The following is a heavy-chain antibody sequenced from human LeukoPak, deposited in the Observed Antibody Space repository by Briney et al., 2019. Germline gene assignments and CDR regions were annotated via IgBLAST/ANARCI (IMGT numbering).Heavy chain of an antibody. J-gene: IGHJ5*02. CDR3: ATVKYDYGDPVGWFDP. V-gene: IGHV3-23*01. D-gene: IGHD4-17*01. CDR1: GFPFSASA. CDR2: ILSTGTT. Sequence: GRSLRLSCAASGFPFSASAMTWVRQAPGKGLEWVSHILSTGTTYYADSMRGRFTISRDNSKNTLYLLMTSLRADDTAVYYRATVKYDYGDPVGWFDPWGQGTLVTVSS.